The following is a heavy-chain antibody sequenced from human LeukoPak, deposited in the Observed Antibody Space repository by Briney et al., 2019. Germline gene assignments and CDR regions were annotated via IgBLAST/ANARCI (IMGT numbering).Heavy chain of an antibody. Sequence: SETLSLTFAVYCVSFCGYFCSLIRQPPGKGLEGVGEIKDSGSTNYNPSLKSRATISVDTSKNQFSLKLSSVTAADTAVYYCARGNGSGSYYKLDYWGQGTLVTVSS. CDR3: ARGNGSGSYYKLDY. CDR2: IKDSGST. D-gene: IGHD3-10*01. V-gene: IGHV4-34*01. CDR1: CVSFCGYF. J-gene: IGHJ4*02.